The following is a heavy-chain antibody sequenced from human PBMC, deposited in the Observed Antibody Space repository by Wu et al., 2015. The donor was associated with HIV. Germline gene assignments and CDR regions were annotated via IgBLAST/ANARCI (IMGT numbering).Heavy chain of an antibody. V-gene: IGHV1-2*02. Sequence: QVQLVQSGAEVKKPGASVKVSCKTSGYTFTGHYLHWVRQAPGQGLEWMGSINPNSGGTNYAQKFQGRVTLSRDTYIRTAYMELNSLRPDDTGLYFCARRLTLAGSPFDSWGQGTLVTVSS. CDR3: ARRLTLAGSPFDS. J-gene: IGHJ4*02. CDR1: GYTFTGHY. CDR2: INPNSGGT. D-gene: IGHD6-19*01.